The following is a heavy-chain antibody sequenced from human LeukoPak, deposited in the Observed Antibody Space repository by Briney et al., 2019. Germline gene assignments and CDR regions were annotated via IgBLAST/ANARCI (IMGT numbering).Heavy chain of an antibody. CDR3: ARDSPGGYYGFDY. D-gene: IGHD3-3*01. CDR1: GFTFSSYD. J-gene: IGHJ4*02. Sequence: GGSLRLSCAASGFTFSSYDMHWVRQATGKGLEWVSAIGTAGDTYYPGSVKGRFTISRENAKNPLYLQMNSLRAGDTAVYYCARDSPGGYYGFDYWGQGTLVTVSS. V-gene: IGHV3-13*04. CDR2: IGTAGDT.